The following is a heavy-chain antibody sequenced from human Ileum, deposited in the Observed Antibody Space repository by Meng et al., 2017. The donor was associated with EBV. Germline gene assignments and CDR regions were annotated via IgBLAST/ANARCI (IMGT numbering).Heavy chain of an antibody. CDR1: GYSISSTNW. Sequence: QVQLQGSGPGLVKPSDTLSLTCAVSGYSISSTNWWGWIRQPPGKGLEWIGYIYCSGSTSYNPSLKSRVTMSVDTSKNQFSLNLNSVTAVDTAVYYCARNVPGTSAYYDWGQGTLVTVSS. J-gene: IGHJ4*02. CDR2: IYCSGST. D-gene: IGHD3-22*01. V-gene: IGHV4-28*01. CDR3: ARNVPGTSAYYD.